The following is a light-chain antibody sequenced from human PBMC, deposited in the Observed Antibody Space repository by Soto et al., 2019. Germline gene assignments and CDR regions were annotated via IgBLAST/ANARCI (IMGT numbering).Light chain of an antibody. Sequence: DVQMTQSPSSLSASVGDRVTITCRASQSVSIYLNWYQQKPGKAPNLLISAASSLQNGVPSRFRGSGSGTDFTLTISGLQPEDFATYYCQWSGGSVSFGGGTKVE. V-gene: IGKV1-39*01. CDR2: AAS. J-gene: IGKJ4*01. CDR3: QWSGGSVS. CDR1: QSVSIY.